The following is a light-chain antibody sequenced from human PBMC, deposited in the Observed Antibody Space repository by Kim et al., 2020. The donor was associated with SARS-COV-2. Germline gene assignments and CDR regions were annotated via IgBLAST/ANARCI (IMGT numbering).Light chain of an antibody. CDR3: QRYNTSPWT. CDR1: QTISTW. CDR2: KTS. J-gene: IGKJ1*01. Sequence: SASIGDGVTITCRVSQTISTWLVWYQQKPGRAPKLLIHKTSSLEPGVSSRFSGSGSGTEFTLTISSLQPDDFATYYCQRYNTSPWTFGQGTKVEI. V-gene: IGKV1-5*03.